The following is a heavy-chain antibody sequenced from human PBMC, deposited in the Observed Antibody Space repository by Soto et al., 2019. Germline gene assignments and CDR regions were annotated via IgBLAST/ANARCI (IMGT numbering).Heavy chain of an antibody. D-gene: IGHD1-1*01. V-gene: IGHV3-9*01. J-gene: IGHJ6*02. CDR2: ISWNSGRI. CDR1: GFTFDDYA. Sequence: AASGFTFDDYAMHWVRQAPGKGLEWVSGISWNSGRIAYADSVKGRFTISRDNAKNSLYLQMNSLRAEDTALYYCAKDKATGTALTYYGMDVWGQGTTVTVSS. CDR3: AKDKATGTALTYYGMDV.